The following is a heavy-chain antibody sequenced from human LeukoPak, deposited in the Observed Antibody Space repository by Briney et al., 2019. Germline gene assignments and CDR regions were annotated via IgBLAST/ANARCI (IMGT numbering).Heavy chain of an antibody. CDR2: IGWNSART. V-gene: IGHV3-9*01. D-gene: IGHD3-10*01. CDR1: ESTFDHA. CDR3: GKDISAGGMDV. Sequence: GGSLRLSCTASESTFDHAMHWVRHTPGKGLEWVSGIGWNSARTGYADSVRGRFTISRDNAKNSLYLQMNSLRAEDTALYYCGKDISAGGMDVWGQGTTVTVSS. J-gene: IGHJ6*02.